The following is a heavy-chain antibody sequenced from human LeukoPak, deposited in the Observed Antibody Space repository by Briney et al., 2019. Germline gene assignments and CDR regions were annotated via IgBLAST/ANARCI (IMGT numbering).Heavy chain of an antibody. Sequence: GGSLRLSCAASGFTFSSYAMSWVRQAPGKAMEWVSAISAGGSSTYYADSVKGQFTISRDNSKNTLYLQMNGLRAEDTAVYYCATRNRVVPVEDYWGQGTLVTVSS. J-gene: IGHJ4*02. CDR1: GFTFSSYA. CDR3: ATRNRVVPVEDY. V-gene: IGHV3-23*01. CDR2: ISAGGSST. D-gene: IGHD2-2*01.